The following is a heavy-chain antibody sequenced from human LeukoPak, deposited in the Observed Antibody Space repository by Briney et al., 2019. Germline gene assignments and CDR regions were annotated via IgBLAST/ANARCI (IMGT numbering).Heavy chain of an antibody. D-gene: IGHD2-2*02. V-gene: IGHV3-23*01. CDR1: GFTFSSYW. Sequence: GGSLRLSCAASGFTFSSYWMSWVRQAPGKGLEWVSGIGGGGASTYYADSVKGRFTISRDNSKNTLYLQMNSLRAEDTAVYYCAKLERDIVVVPAAIPRTTQPSKGRHPFDYWGQGTLVTVSS. J-gene: IGHJ4*02. CDR3: AKLERDIVVVPAAIPRTTQPSKGRHPFDY. CDR2: IGGGGAST.